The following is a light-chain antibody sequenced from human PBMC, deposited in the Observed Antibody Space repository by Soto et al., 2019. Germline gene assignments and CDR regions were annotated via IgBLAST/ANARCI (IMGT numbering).Light chain of an antibody. Sequence: QSVLTQAPSASETPGQRVTISCSGRSSNIGRNSMSWYQQFPGTAPKLLIYNTNQRPAGVPDRFSGSKSGTSASLAIRGLQSDDEADYYCAAWDGSLNGYVFGTGTKVTVL. CDR2: NTN. V-gene: IGLV1-44*01. J-gene: IGLJ1*01. CDR3: AAWDGSLNGYV. CDR1: SSNIGRNS.